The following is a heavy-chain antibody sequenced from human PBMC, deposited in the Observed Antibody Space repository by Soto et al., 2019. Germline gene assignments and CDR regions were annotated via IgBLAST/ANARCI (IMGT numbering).Heavy chain of an antibody. J-gene: IGHJ6*03. CDR3: ALGFDHQLYYSYLDV. CDR1: GFTFSSYW. CDR2: INSDGSSK. Sequence: GGSLRLSCAASGFTFSSYWMHWVRQAPGKGLEWVSRINSDGSSKSYADSVKGRFTISRDNAKNTRYLQMNSLRAEDTAVYYCALGFDHQLYYSYLDVWGKGTPVTVSS. V-gene: IGHV3-74*01. D-gene: IGHD3-10*01.